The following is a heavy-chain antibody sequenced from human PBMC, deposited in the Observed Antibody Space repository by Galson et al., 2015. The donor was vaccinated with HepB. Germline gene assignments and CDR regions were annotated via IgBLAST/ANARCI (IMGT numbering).Heavy chain of an antibody. J-gene: IGHJ6*02. CDR2: MNPNSGNT. CDR3: ASPSEVIYYYGMDV. D-gene: IGHD2/OR15-2a*01. Sequence: SVKVSCKASGGTFGSYAISWVRQAPGQGLEWMGWMNPNSGNTGYAQKFQGRVTMTRNTSISTAYMELSSLRSEDTAVYYCASPSEVIYYYGMDVWAQGSPVPVYS. CDR1: GGTFGSYA. V-gene: IGHV1-8*02.